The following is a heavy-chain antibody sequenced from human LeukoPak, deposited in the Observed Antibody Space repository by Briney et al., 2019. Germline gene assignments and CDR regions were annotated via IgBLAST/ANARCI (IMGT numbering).Heavy chain of an antibody. J-gene: IGHJ4*02. CDR1: GFTFSRNA. V-gene: IGHV3-23*01. D-gene: IGHD3-16*02. Sequence: GGSLRLSCAASGFTFSRNAMNWVRQAPGQGLEWVSGISGSGDNTYYADSVRGRFTISRDNSKNTLYLQMNSLRAENTAVYYCARDQYDYVWGSYRSSFDYWGQGTLVTVSS. CDR2: ISGSGDNT. CDR3: ARDQYDYVWGSYRSSFDY.